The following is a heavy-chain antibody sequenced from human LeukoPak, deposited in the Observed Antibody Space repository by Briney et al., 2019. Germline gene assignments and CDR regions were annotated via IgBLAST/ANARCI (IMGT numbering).Heavy chain of an antibody. CDR2: ISAYNGNT. CDR3: ARGPSYDPWN. Sequence: GASVKVSCKASGYTFTGYYMHWVRQAPGQGLEWMGWISAYNGNTNYAQKLQGRVTMTTDTSTSTAYMELRSLRSDDTAVYYCARGPSYDPWNWGQGTLVTVSS. D-gene: IGHD1-26*01. V-gene: IGHV1-18*04. CDR1: GYTFTGYY. J-gene: IGHJ4*02.